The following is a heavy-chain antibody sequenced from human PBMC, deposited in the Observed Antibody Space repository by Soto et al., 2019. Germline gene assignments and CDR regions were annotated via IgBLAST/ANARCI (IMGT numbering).Heavy chain of an antibody. CDR1: GFTFSSYS. J-gene: IGHJ6*02. CDR3: ARDLPPLTMIVVYYGMDV. D-gene: IGHD3-22*01. CDR2: ISSSSSYI. Sequence: KPGGSLRLSCAASGFTFSSYSMNWVRQAPGKGLEWVSSISSSSSYIYYADSVKGRFTISRDNAKNSLYLQMNSLRAEDTAVYYCARDLPPLTMIVVYYGMDVWGQGTTVTVSS. V-gene: IGHV3-21*01.